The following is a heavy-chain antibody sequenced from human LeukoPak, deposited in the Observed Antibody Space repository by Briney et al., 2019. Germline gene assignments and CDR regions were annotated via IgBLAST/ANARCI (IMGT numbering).Heavy chain of an antibody. CDR3: ARDLSRPTAMALYYYYYYGMDV. V-gene: IGHV3-30-3*01. J-gene: IGHJ6*02. CDR2: ISYDGSNK. D-gene: IGHD5-18*01. CDR1: GFTFSSYA. Sequence: GGSLRLSCAASGFTFSSYAMHWVRQAPGKGLEWVAVISYDGSNKYYADSVKGRLTISRDNSKNTLYLQMNSLRAEDTAVYYCARDLSRPTAMALYYYYYYGMDVWGQGTTVTVSS.